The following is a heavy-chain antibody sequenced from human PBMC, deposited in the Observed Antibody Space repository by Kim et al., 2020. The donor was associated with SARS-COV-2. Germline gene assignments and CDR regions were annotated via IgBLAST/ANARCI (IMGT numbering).Heavy chain of an antibody. Sequence: ASVKVSCKASGYTFTSYGISWVRQAPGQGLEWMGWISAYNGNTNYAQKLQGRVTMTTDTSTSTAYMELRSLRSDDTAVYYCARGFLDRRDGLTSLFDYWGQGTLVTVSS. CDR2: ISAYNGNT. J-gene: IGHJ4*02. CDR3: ARGFLDRRDGLTSLFDY. V-gene: IGHV1-18*01. CDR1: GYTFTSYG. D-gene: IGHD1-1*01.